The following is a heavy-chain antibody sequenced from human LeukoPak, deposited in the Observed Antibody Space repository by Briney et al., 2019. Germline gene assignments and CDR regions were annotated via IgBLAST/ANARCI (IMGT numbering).Heavy chain of an antibody. J-gene: IGHJ3*02. Sequence: SETLSLTCAVSGGSISSGGYSWSWIRQPPGKGLEWIGYIYHSGSTYYDPSLKSRVTISVDRSKNQFSLKLSSVTAADTAVYYCARTSIAARRANAFDIWGQGTMVTVSS. CDR1: GGSISSGGYS. D-gene: IGHD6-6*01. CDR3: ARTSIAARRANAFDI. V-gene: IGHV4-30-2*01. CDR2: IYHSGST.